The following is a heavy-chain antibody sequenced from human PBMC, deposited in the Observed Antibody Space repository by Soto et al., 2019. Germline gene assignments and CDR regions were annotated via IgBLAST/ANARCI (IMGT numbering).Heavy chain of an antibody. CDR3: AKAADYGDYDNWFDP. V-gene: IGHV3-23*01. CDR1: GFTFSSYA. CDR2: IRGSGGST. J-gene: IGHJ5*02. Sequence: EVQLLESGGGLVQPGGSLRLSCAASGFTFSSYAMSWVRQAPGKGREWVSAIRGSGGSTYYADSVKGRFTISRDNSKNTLYLQRNSLRAEDTAVYYCAKAADYGDYDNWFDPWGQGTLVTVSS. D-gene: IGHD4-17*01.